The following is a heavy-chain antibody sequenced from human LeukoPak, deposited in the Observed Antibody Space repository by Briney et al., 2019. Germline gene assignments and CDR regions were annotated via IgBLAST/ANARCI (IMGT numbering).Heavy chain of an antibody. CDR2: IKQDGSGK. Sequence: GGSLRLSCAASGFTFSSYWMSWVRQAPGKGLEWVADIKQDGSGKYYVDSVKGRFTISRDNAKNSLYLQMNSLRAEATAVYYCARGKWLLLEMGAFDIWGQGTMVTVSP. CDR3: ARGKWLLLEMGAFDI. V-gene: IGHV3-7*01. J-gene: IGHJ3*02. D-gene: IGHD3-22*01. CDR1: GFTFSSYW.